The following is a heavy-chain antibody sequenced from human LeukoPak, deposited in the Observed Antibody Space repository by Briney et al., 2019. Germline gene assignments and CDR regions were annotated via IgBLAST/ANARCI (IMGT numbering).Heavy chain of an antibody. J-gene: IGHJ3*02. D-gene: IGHD3-3*01. CDR1: GGSISTYY. CDR3: ARHTGNYDFWSGYPRNGAFDI. V-gene: IGHV4-4*09. CDR2: IYTSGST. Sequence: PSETLSLTCTVSGGSISTYYWSWIRQPPGKGLEWIGYIYTSGSTNYNPSLRSRVTMSMDTSKNQFSLKLSSVTAADTGVYYCARHTGNYDFWSGYPRNGAFDIWGQGTMVTVSP.